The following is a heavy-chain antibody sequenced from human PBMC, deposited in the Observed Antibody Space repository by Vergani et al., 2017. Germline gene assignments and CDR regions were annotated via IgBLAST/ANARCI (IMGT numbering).Heavy chain of an antibody. Sequence: EVQLVESGGGLVQPGRSLRLSCTASGFTFGDYAMSWLRQAPGKGLEWVGFIRSKAYGGTTEYAAPVKGRFTISRDDSKNTLYLQMNSLKTEDTAVYYCARDRDYYYDSSGYRTNPNAFDIWGQGTMVTVSS. D-gene: IGHD3-22*01. V-gene: IGHV3-49*03. CDR2: IRSKAYGGTT. CDR1: GFTFGDYA. J-gene: IGHJ3*02. CDR3: ARDRDYYYDSSGYRTNPNAFDI.